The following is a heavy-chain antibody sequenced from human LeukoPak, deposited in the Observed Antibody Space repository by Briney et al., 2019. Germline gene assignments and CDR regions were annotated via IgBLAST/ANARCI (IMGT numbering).Heavy chain of an antibody. CDR2: ISWNSGSI. V-gene: IGHV3-9*01. Sequence: GGSLRLSCAASGFTFDDYAMHWVRQAPGKGLEWVSGISWNSGSIGYADSVKGRFTISRDNAKNSLYLQMNSLRAEDTALYYCAKALSGYGDYWGQGTLVTVSS. J-gene: IGHJ4*02. D-gene: IGHD5-12*01. CDR3: AKALSGYGDY. CDR1: GFTFDDYA.